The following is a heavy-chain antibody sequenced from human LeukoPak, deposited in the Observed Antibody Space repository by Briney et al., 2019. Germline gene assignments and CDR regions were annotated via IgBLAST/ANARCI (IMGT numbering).Heavy chain of an antibody. J-gene: IGHJ4*02. Sequence: GGSLRLSCAASGFTFSNYGMHWVRQAPGKGLEWVGFIRYDGRNKYYADFVKGRFTISRDNSKNTLYLQMNSLRAEDTAVYYCAKALIWGQGTLVTVSS. D-gene: IGHD2-8*01. CDR2: IRYDGRNK. CDR1: GFTFSNYG. CDR3: AKALI. V-gene: IGHV3-30*02.